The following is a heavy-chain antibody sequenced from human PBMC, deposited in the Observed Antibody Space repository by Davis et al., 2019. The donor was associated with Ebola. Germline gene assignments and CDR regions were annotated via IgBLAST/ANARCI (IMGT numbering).Heavy chain of an antibody. D-gene: IGHD5-18*01. CDR1: GFSFSDSA. V-gene: IGHV3-73*01. CDR2: IKTKPNGYAT. CDR3: ARGSVGTAFRAFDI. J-gene: IGHJ3*02. Sequence: GESLKISCAASGFSFSDSAVHWVRQAPGKGLEWVGRIKTKPNGYATAYAASVKGRFTVSRDDSKNTAYLQMNSLKIEDTAVYYCARGSVGTAFRAFDIWGQGTMVTVSS.